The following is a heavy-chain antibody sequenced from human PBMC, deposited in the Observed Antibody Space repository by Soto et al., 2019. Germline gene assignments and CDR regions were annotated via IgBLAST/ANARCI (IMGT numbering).Heavy chain of an antibody. CDR2: IYHSGST. Sequence: SETLSLTCAVSGGSISSGGYSWSWIRQPPGKGLEWIGYIYHSGSTYYNPSLKSRVTISVDRSKNQFSLKLSSVTAADTAVYYCARDRGPFDPWGQGTLVTVSS. J-gene: IGHJ5*02. CDR3: ARDRGPFDP. V-gene: IGHV4-30-2*01. CDR1: GGSISSGGYS.